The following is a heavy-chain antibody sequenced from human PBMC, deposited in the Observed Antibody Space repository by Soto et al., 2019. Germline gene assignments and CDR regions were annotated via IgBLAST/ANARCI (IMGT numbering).Heavy chain of an antibody. Sequence: EAPLVESGGALVKPGGSLRLSCAASGITFSNAWMNWVRQAPGKGLEWVGRVRSKTHGGTTDYAAPVKGRFTISRDYSKNTLYLQMNSLKTEDTAVYYCTTTKWDYGMDVWGQGTTVIVSS. CDR1: GITFSNAW. D-gene: IGHD1-26*01. J-gene: IGHJ6*02. CDR2: VRSKTHGGTT. V-gene: IGHV3-15*07. CDR3: TTTKWDYGMDV.